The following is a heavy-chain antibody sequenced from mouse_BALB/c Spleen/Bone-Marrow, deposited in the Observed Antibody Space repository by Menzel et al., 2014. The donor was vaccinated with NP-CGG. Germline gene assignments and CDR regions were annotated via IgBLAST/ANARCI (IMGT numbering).Heavy chain of an antibody. CDR2: INPSTTYS. J-gene: IGHJ2*01. D-gene: IGHD2-14*01. CDR3: ALYYRYDYFDY. V-gene: IGHV1-7*01. CDR1: DYTFTSYW. Sequence: VQLQQSGAELAKPGASVKMSCKASDYTFTSYWMHWVKQRPGQGLEWIGYINPSTTYSAYNQKFKDKATLTADKSSSTAYMQLSSLTSEDSAVYYCALYYRYDYFDYWGQGTTLTVSS.